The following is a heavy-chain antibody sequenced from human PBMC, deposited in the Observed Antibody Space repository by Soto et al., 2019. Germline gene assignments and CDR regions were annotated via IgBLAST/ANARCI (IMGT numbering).Heavy chain of an antibody. V-gene: IGHV3-33*01. D-gene: IGHD5-18*01. CDR1: GFTFSSYG. CDR2: IWYDGSNK. J-gene: IGHJ4*02. CDR3: ARTEYSYGEKPAIDY. Sequence: GGSLRLSCAASGFTFSSYGMHWVRQAPGKGLEWVAVIWYDGSNKYYADSVQGRFTISRDNSKNTLYLQMNSLRAEDTAVYYCARTEYSYGEKPAIDYWGQGTLVTVSS.